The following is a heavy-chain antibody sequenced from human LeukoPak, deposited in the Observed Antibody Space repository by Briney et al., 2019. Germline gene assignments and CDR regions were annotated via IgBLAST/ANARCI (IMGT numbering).Heavy chain of an antibody. D-gene: IGHD3-10*01. CDR1: GGSFSGYY. J-gene: IGHJ4*02. CDR3: ARANYGSGKDY. V-gene: IGHV4-34*01. CDR2: INHSEST. Sequence: SETLSLTCAVYGGSFSGYYWSWIRQPPGKGLERIGEINHSESTNYNPSLKSRVTISVDTSKNQFSLKLSSVTAADTAVYYCARANYGSGKDYWGQGTLVTVSS.